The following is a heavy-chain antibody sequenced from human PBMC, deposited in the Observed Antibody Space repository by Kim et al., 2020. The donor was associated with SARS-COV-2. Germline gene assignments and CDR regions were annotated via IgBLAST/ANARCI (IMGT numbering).Heavy chain of an antibody. Sequence: YAGSVKGRFTISRDNAKNTLYLQMTSLRAEDTAVYYCARGNYHGMDVWGQGTTVTVSS. J-gene: IGHJ6*02. D-gene: IGHD3-10*01. CDR3: ARGNYHGMDV. V-gene: IGHV3-74*03.